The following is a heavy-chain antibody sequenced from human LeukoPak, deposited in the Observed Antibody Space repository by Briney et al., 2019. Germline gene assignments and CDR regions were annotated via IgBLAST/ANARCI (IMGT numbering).Heavy chain of an antibody. CDR1: GFTFSSYG. V-gene: IGHV3-30*02. CDR2: IRYDGSNK. J-gene: IGHJ3*02. Sequence: PGGSLRLSCAASGFTFSSYGMHWVRQAPGKGLEWVAFIRYDGSNKYCADSVKGRFTISRDNSKNTLYLQMNSLRAEDTAVYYCAKGDCGGDCYSARNDAFDIWGQGTMVTVSS. D-gene: IGHD2-21*02. CDR3: AKGDCGGDCYSARNDAFDI.